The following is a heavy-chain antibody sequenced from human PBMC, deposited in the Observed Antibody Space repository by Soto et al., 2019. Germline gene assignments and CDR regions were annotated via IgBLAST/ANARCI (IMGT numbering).Heavy chain of an antibody. V-gene: IGHV3-23*01. CDR1: GFTFSSFA. D-gene: IGHD6-19*01. CDR2: ISGSGSST. CDR3: ARVVAGPTGWFDP. Sequence: PGGSLRLSCAASGFTFSSFAMSWVRRAPGKGLDWVSAISGSGSSTYSADSVKGRFTISRDNSKNTLYLQMSSLRAEDTAIYYCARVVAGPTGWFDPWGQGTLVTVSS. J-gene: IGHJ5*02.